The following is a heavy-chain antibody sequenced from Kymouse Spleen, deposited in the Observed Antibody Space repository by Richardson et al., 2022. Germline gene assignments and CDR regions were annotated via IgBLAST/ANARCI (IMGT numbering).Heavy chain of an antibody. CDR2: IWYDGSNK. D-gene: IGHD3-3*01. V-gene: IGHV3-33*01. CDR3: ASTIFGVAF. Sequence: QVQLVESGGGVVQPGRSLRLSCAASGFTFSSYGMHWVRQAPGKGLEWVAVIWYDGSNKYYADSVKGRFTISRDNSKNTLYLQMNSLRAEDTAVYYCASTIFGVAFWGQGTLVTVSS. CDR1: GFTFSSYG. J-gene: IGHJ4*02,IGHJ5*02.